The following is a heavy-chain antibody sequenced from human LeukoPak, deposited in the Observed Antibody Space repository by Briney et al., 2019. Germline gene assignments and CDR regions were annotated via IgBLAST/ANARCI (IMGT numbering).Heavy chain of an antibody. D-gene: IGHD3-10*01. J-gene: IGHJ5*02. Sequence: AAVKVSCKASVGTFISYAISGVRQPPGQGGEWMGRIIPILGIANYAQKFQGRVTITADKSTSTAYKELSSLRSEDTAVYYGARVPTIVRGVIVLGQSTNWFDAWGQGTLVTVSS. CDR2: IIPILGIA. CDR3: ARVPTIVRGVIVLGQSTNWFDA. CDR1: VGTFISYA. V-gene: IGHV1-69*04.